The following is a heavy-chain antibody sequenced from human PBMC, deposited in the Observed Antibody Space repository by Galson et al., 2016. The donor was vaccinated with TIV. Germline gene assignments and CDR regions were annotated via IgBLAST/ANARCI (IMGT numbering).Heavy chain of an antibody. D-gene: IGHD2-2*01. Sequence: SETLSLTCTVSGGSISSSGYYWGWIRQPPGKGLEWIGSFYYSGSTYYNPSSGSTYYNPSLKSRVTTSVDTSKNQFSLKLSSVTAADTAVYYCASLRFYCSSTSCSPPIDYWGQGTLVTVSS. J-gene: IGHJ4*01. V-gene: IGHV4-39*01. CDR1: GGSISSSGYY. CDR2: FYYSGSTYYNPSSGST. CDR3: ASLRFYCSSTSCSPPIDY.